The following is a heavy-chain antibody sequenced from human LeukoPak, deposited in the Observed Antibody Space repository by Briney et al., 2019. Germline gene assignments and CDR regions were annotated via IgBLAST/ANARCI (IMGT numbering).Heavy chain of an antibody. CDR2: ISDSGDIP. Sequence: SGRSLRLSCAASGFTFSTYAMSWVRQAPGKGLEGVSGISDSGDIPYYADSVKGRFTISRDNSKNTLYLHMNSLRAEDTAVYYCAKDRAGYSGGRGFDYWGQGTLVTVSS. V-gene: IGHV3-23*01. CDR1: GFTFSTYA. J-gene: IGHJ4*02. CDR3: AKDRAGYSGGRGFDY. D-gene: IGHD5-12*01.